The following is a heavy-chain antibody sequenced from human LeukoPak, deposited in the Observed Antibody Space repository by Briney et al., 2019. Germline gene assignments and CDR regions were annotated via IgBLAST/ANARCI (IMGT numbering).Heavy chain of an antibody. Sequence: ASVKVSCKASGYTFTSYYMHWVRQAPGQGLEWMGIINPSGGSTSYAQKFQGRVTMTRDTSISTAYMELSRLRSDDTAVYYCARTHYSSSQYYYYYYMDVWGKGTTVTVSS. D-gene: IGHD6-6*01. CDR2: INPSGGST. J-gene: IGHJ6*03. CDR3: ARTHYSSSQYYYYYYMDV. CDR1: GYTFTSYY. V-gene: IGHV1-46*01.